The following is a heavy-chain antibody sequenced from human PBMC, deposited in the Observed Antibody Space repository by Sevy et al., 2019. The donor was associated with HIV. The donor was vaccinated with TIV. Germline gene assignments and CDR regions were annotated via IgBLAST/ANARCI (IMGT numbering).Heavy chain of an antibody. CDR2: IKHDGSEK. Sequence: GGSLRLSCAASGFTFSSYWMSWVRQAPGKGLEWVATIKHDGSEKYYVDSVKGRFTISRDNAKNSLYLQMNSLRAEDTAVFYCASWGLWGAAGLDSWGQGTLVTVSS. CDR1: GFTFSSYW. CDR3: ASWGLWGAAGLDS. D-gene: IGHD6-13*01. J-gene: IGHJ4*02. V-gene: IGHV3-7*03.